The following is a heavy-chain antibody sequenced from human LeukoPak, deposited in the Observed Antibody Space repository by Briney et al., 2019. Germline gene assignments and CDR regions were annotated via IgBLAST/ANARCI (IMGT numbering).Heavy chain of an antibody. D-gene: IGHD1-26*01. CDR1: GGSITNYY. CDR2: IYNTGRT. CDR3: ARQGELAIDY. Sequence: SETLSLTCSVSGGSITNYYWGWIRQSPGKGLGWIGFIYNTGRTNYNPSLQSLVTMSIDTSKNQFSLKLSSVTAADTAVYYCARQGELAIDYWGQGTLVTVSS. J-gene: IGHJ4*02. V-gene: IGHV4-59*08.